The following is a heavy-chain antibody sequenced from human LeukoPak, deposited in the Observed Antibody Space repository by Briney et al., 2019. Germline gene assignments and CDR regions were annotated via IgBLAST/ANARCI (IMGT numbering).Heavy chain of an antibody. CDR1: GGSISSYY. CDR3: AGSYYDSSGYYPFDY. J-gene: IGHJ4*02. V-gene: IGHV4-59*01. CDR2: IYYSGST. Sequence: SGTPSLTCTVSGGSISSYYWSWIRQPPGKGLEWVGYIYYSGSTNYNPSLKSRVTISVDTSKNQFSLKLSSVTAADTAVYYCAGSYYDSSGYYPFDYWGQGTLVTVSS. D-gene: IGHD3-22*01.